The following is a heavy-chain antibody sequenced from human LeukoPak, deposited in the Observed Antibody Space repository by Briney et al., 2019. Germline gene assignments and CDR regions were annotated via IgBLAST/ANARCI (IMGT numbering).Heavy chain of an antibody. CDR2: IIPIFGTA. J-gene: IGHJ6*04. CDR1: GGTFTSYS. Sequence: GASVKVSCKASGGTFTSYSISWGRQAPGQGLEWMGGIIPIFGTANYAQKFQGRVTITADKSTSTAYMELSSLRSEDTAVYYCALVVVPAAIVPDYYYGMDVWGKGTTVTVSS. CDR3: ALVVVPAAIVPDYYYGMDV. D-gene: IGHD2-2*01. V-gene: IGHV1-69*06.